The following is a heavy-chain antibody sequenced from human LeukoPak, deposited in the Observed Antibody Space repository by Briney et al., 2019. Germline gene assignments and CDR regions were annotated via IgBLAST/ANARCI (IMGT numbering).Heavy chain of an antibody. J-gene: IGHJ4*02. CDR1: GFTFSNYN. CDR3: AIALGRLRFLAWLLDY. D-gene: IGHD3-3*01. V-gene: IGHV3-48*04. CDR2: LSSRSSSI. Sequence: GGCLRLSCAASGFTFSNYNMNWVRQAPGKGLEWVSYLSSRSSSIFYADSVKGRFTISRDNAKNSLYLQMNSLRAEDTAVYYCAIALGRLRFLAWLLDYWGQGTLVTVSS.